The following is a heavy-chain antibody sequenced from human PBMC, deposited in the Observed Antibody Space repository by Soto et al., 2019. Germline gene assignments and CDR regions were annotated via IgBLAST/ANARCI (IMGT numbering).Heavy chain of an antibody. D-gene: IGHD5-12*01. CDR3: ATPRGYSGYIETDYYYYGMDV. J-gene: IGHJ6*02. CDR1: GFTFSSYA. CDR2: ISGSGGST. V-gene: IGHV3-23*01. Sequence: EVPLLESGGGLVQPGGSLRLSCAASGFTFSSYAMSWVRQAPGKGLEWVSAISGSGGSTYYADSVKGRFTISRDNSKNTLYLQMNSLRAEDTAVYYCATPRGYSGYIETDYYYYGMDVWGQGTTVTVSS.